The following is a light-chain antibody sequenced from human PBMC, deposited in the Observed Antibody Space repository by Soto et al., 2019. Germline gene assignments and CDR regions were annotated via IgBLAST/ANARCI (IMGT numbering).Light chain of an antibody. J-gene: IGLJ2*01. CDR1: SSNIGSNY. CDR3: AAWDDSQSAL. CDR2: SNN. V-gene: IGLV1-47*02. Sequence: QSVLTQPPSASGTPGQRVTISCSGSSSNIGSNYVYWYQQLPGTAPKLIIYSNNQRPSGVPDRFSGSKSGTSASLAISGLRSEDDADYYCAAWDDSQSALFGGGTKVTVL.